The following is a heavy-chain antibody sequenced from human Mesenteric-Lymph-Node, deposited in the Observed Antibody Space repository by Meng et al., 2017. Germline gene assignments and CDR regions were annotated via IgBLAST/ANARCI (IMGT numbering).Heavy chain of an antibody. V-gene: IGHV1-69*02. CDR2: IIPILGIP. CDR1: GGSFSSYS. J-gene: IGHJ4*02. D-gene: IGHD3-9*01. Sequence: SVKVSCKASGGSFSSYSISWLRQAPGQGLEWMGRIIPILGIPNNAQKFQGTVRFTVDKSTNTAYMELSSLRSEDTAVYYCARAPDYDVLTGYYKDYYFDYWGQGTLVTVSS. CDR3: ARAPDYDVLTGYYKDYYFDY.